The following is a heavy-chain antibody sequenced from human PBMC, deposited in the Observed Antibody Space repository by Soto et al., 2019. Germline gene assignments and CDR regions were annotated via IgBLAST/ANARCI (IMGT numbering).Heavy chain of an antibody. J-gene: IGHJ4*02. CDR3: ARGEWFGEVFDY. CDR1: GGSISSYY. CDR2: IYYSGST. V-gene: IGHV4-59*01. Sequence: QVQLQESGPGLVKPSETLSLTCTVSGGSISSYYWSWIRQPPEKGLEWIGYIYYSGSTNYNPSLKSRVTISVDTSKSQCSLKLRSVTAADTAVYYCARGEWFGEVFDYWGRGTLVTVSS. D-gene: IGHD3-10*01.